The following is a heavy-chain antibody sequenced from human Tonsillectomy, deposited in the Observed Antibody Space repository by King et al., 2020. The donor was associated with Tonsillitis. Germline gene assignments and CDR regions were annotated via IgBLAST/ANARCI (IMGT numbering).Heavy chain of an antibody. Sequence: VQLVESGGGVVQPGRSLRLSCAASGFTFNNYAMHWVRQAPGKGLEWVAGISYDESNKFYADSVKGRFTVSRDSSKNTLHLLMNSLRPEDTAVYYCAKDRGPVAVAGEMDVWGKGTTVTVSS. D-gene: IGHD6-19*01. J-gene: IGHJ6*04. CDR2: ISYDESNK. CDR1: GFTFNNYA. V-gene: IGHV3-30*17. CDR3: AKDRGPVAVAGEMDV.